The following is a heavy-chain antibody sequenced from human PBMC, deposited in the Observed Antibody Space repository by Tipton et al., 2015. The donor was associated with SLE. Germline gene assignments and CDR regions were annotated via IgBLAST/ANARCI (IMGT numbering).Heavy chain of an antibody. CDR3: ARGGASSKWRDP. Sequence: TLSLTCTVSGDSISGQYLSWIRQPPGKGLEWIGYIYYSGTTNYNPSLKRRVTISVDTSKNQFSLTLTSVTAADTAVYYCARGGASSKWRDPWGQGILVTVSS. CDR1: GDSISGQY. V-gene: IGHV4-59*11. D-gene: IGHD6-6*01. CDR2: IYYSGTT. J-gene: IGHJ5*02.